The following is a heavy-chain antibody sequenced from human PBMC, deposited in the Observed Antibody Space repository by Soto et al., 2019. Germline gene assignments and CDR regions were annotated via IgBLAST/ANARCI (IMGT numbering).Heavy chain of an antibody. V-gene: IGHV3-15*07. CDR1: GFTFNNAW. CDR2: IKGKPDGGTA. D-gene: IGHD6-19*01. CDR3: ATDRVLSPPTGWSSY. J-gene: IGHJ4*02. Sequence: EVQLVESGGGLVKPGGSLRLSCAASGFTFNNAWMNWVRQAPGKGLEWVDRIKGKPDGGTADYAAPVRGRFSISRDDSKNTLYLQMDSLITEDTAVYYCATDRVLSPPTGWSSYWGQGTLVTVSS.